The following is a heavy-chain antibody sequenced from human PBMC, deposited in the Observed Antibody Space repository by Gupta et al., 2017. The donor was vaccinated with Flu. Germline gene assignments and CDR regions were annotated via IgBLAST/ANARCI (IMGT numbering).Heavy chain of an antibody. V-gene: IGHV3-72*01. CDR3: ARDGGVDAFDI. Sequence: EVQLVESGGGLVQPGGSLRLSCAASGFTFSDHYMDWVRQAPGKGLEWVGRTRNKANSYTTEYAASVKGRFTISRDDSKNSLYLQMNSLKTEDTAVYYCARDGGVDAFDIWGQGTMVTVSS. D-gene: IGHD3-10*01. J-gene: IGHJ3*02. CDR2: TRNKANSYTT. CDR1: GFTFSDHY.